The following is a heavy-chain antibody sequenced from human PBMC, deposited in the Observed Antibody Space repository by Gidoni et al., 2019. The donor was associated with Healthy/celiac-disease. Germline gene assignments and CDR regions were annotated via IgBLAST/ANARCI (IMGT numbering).Heavy chain of an antibody. J-gene: IGHJ4*02. D-gene: IGHD2-15*01. Sequence: QVQLVESGGGVVQPGRSLRLSCAASGSTFSSYAMHWVRQAPGKGLEWVAVISYDGSNKYYADSVKGRFTISRDNSKNTLYLQMNSLRAEDTAVYYCAREGVGYCSGGSCYPLDYWGQGTLVTVSS. CDR3: AREGVGYCSGGSCYPLDY. CDR2: ISYDGSNK. CDR1: GSTFSSYA. V-gene: IGHV3-30-3*01.